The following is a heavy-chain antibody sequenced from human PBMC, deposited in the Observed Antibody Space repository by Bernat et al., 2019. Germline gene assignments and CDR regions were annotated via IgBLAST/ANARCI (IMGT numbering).Heavy chain of an antibody. CDR1: GGSISSSSYY. J-gene: IGHJ6*02. CDR2: IYYSGST. V-gene: IGHV4-39*01. CDR3: ARGAHNLLWFGEYYYGMDV. Sequence: QLQLQASGPGLVKPSETLSLTCTVSGGSISSSSYYWGWIRQPPGKGLEWIGSIYYSGSTYYNPSLKSRVTISVDTSKNQFSLKLSSVTAADTAVYYCARGAHNLLWFGEYYYGMDVWGQGTTVTVSS. D-gene: IGHD3-10*01.